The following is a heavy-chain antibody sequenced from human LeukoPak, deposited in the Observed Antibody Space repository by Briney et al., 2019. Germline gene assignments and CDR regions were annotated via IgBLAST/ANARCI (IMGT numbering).Heavy chain of an antibody. CDR2: INPNSGGT. J-gene: IGHJ5*02. CDR3: ARMAYGYDP. V-gene: IGHV1-2*02. Sequence: ASVKVSCKASGYILTGYYIHWVRQAPGQGLEWLGWINPNSGGTNYAQKFQGRVTMTRDTSISAAYMELSRLTSDDTAVYYCARMAYGYDPWGQGTLVTVSS. CDR1: GYILTGYY. D-gene: IGHD5-24*01.